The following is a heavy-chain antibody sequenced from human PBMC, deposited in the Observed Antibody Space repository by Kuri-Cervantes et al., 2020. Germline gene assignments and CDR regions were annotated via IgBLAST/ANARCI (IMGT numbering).Heavy chain of an antibody. CDR2: ISGSGVST. CDR1: GFTFNTYG. Sequence: GSLRLSCAASGFTFNTYGMHWVRQAPGKGLEWVSGISGSGVSTYYTDSVKGRFTISRDTSKNTLYLQMNSLRAEDTAVYYCAKWYEHWLTPFDYWGQGTLVTVSS. J-gene: IGHJ4*02. CDR3: AKWYEHWLTPFDY. D-gene: IGHD6-19*01. V-gene: IGHV3-23*01.